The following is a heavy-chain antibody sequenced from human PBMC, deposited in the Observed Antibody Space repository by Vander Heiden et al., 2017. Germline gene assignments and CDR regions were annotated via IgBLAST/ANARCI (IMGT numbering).Heavy chain of an antibody. D-gene: IGHD3-22*01. Sequence: VQLVQSGAEVKKPGSSVKVSCKASGRTFSSDAISWVRQAPGQGLEWMGGIIPIFGTANYAQKFQGRVTITADESTSTAYMELSSLRSEDTAVYYCARVVITSYYFDYWGQGTLVTVSS. V-gene: IGHV1-69*01. CDR1: GRTFSSDA. CDR3: ARVVITSYYFDY. J-gene: IGHJ4*02. CDR2: IIPIFGTA.